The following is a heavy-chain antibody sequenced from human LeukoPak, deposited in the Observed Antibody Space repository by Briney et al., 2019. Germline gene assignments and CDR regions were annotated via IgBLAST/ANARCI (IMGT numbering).Heavy chain of an antibody. CDR1: GGSISSYY. V-gene: IGHV4-4*07. CDR2: IYTSGRT. D-gene: IGHD6-13*01. CDR3: ARDTPPQSIAAAVGWFDP. J-gene: IGHJ5*02. Sequence: SETLSFTCTVSGGSISSYYWSWIRQPAGKGLEWIGRIYTSGRTNYNPSLKSRVTMSVDTSKNQFSLKLSSVPAADTAVYYCARDTPPQSIAAAVGWFDPGGQGTLVTVSS.